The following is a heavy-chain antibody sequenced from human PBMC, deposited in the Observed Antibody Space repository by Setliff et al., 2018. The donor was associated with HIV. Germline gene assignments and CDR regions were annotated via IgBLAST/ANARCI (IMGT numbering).Heavy chain of an antibody. J-gene: IGHJ4*02. CDR3: ARQTSRYITLYPPDY. D-gene: IGHD3-9*01. V-gene: IGHV5-51*01. Sequence: GESLKISCKGSGYSFTSYWIGWVRQMPGKGLEWMGIIFPGDSDTRYSPSFQVQVTFSADKSINTAYLQWGSLKASDTGIYFCARQTSRYITLYPPDYWGQGTLFTVSS. CDR1: GYSFTSYW. CDR2: IFPGDSDT.